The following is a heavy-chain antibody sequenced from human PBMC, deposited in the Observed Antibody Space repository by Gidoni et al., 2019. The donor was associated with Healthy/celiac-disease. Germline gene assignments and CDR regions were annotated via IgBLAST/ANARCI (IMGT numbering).Heavy chain of an antibody. CDR1: GFSLSNARMG. V-gene: IGHV2-26*01. CDR2: IFSNDEK. D-gene: IGHD3-10*01. J-gene: IGHJ5*02. Sequence: QVTLKESGPVLVKPTETLTLTCTVPGFSLSNARMGVSWIRQPPGKALEWLAHIFSNDEKSYSTSLKSRLTISKDTSKSQVVLTMTNMDPVDTATYYCARQLLWFGELSGWFDPWGQGTLVTVSS. CDR3: ARQLLWFGELSGWFDP.